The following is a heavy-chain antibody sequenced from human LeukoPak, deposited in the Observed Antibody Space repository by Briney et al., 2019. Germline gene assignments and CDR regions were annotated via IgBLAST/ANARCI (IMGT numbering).Heavy chain of an antibody. J-gene: IGHJ4*02. CDR3: AKVKWKLIGYFDY. CDR1: GFTFSSYS. CDR2: LTGDGNT. Sequence: GGSLRLSCAASGFTFSSYSMNWVRQAPGKGLEWVSVLTGDGNTYYADSVKGRFTNSRDDSKNTLFLQMNSLRAEDTAVYFCAKVKWKLIGYFDYWGQGTLVTVSS. V-gene: IGHV3-23*01. D-gene: IGHD1-20*01.